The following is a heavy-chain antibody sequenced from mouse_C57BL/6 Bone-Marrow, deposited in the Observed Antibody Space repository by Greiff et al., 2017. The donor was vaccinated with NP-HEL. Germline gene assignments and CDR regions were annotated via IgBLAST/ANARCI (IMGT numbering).Heavy chain of an antibody. J-gene: IGHJ2*01. D-gene: IGHD1-1*01. CDR3: AIITPFDY. V-gene: IGHV5-4*03. Sequence: EVMLVESGGGLVKPGGSLKLSCAASGFTFSSYAMSWVRQTPEKRLEWVATISDGGSYTYYPDNVKGRFTISRDNAKNNLYLQMSHLKSEDTAMYYCAIITPFDYWGQGTTLTVSS. CDR2: ISDGGSYT. CDR1: GFTFSSYA.